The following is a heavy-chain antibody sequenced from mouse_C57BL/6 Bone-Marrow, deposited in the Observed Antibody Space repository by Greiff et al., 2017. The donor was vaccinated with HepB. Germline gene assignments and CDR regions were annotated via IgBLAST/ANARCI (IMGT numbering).Heavy chain of an antibody. J-gene: IGHJ4*01. CDR2: INPSTGGT. Sequence: VHVKQSGPELVKPGASVKISCKASGYSLTGYYMNWVKQSPEKSLEWIGEINPSTGGTTYNQKFKAKATLTVDKSSSTAYMQLKSLTSEDSAVYYCARDFPYAMDYWGQGTSVTVSS. CDR1: GYSLTGYY. CDR3: ARDFPYAMDY. V-gene: IGHV1-42*01.